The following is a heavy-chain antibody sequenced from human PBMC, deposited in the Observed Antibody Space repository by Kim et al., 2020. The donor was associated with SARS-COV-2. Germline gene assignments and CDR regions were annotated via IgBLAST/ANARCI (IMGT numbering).Heavy chain of an antibody. CDR3: ARGEWKYGVSYGLDV. CDR1: GGSITSRCYS. J-gene: IGHJ6*01. CDR2: IYHSGST. V-gene: IGHV4-30-2*01. D-gene: IGHD3-3*01. Sequence: SETLSLTCAVSGGSITSRCYSWSWIRQPPGKGLEWIGYIYHSGSTYYNPSLKSRLTISLDRSKNQFSLNLTSVTAADAAVYYCARGEWKYGVSYGLDVWG.